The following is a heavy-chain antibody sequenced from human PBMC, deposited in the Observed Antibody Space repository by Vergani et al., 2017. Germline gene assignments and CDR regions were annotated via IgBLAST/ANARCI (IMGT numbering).Heavy chain of an antibody. CDR3: AKDYYYDSSGYFDY. J-gene: IGHJ4*02. CDR1: GFTFDDYA. Sequence: MQLVQSGPEVKKPGTSVKVSCKASGFTFDDYAMHWVRQAPGKGLEWVSGISWNSGSIGYADSVKGRFTISRDNAKNSLYLQMNSLRAEDTALYYCAKDYYYDSSGYFDYWGQGTLVTVSS. V-gene: IGHV3-9*01. D-gene: IGHD3-22*01. CDR2: ISWNSGSI.